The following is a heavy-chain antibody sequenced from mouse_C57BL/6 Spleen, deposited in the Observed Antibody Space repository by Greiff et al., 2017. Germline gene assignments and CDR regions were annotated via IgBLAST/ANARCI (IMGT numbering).Heavy chain of an antibody. CDR2: IHPNSGST. Sequence: QVQLQQPGAELVKPGASVKLSCKASGYTFTSYWMHWVKQRPGQGLEWIGMIHPNSGSTNYNEKFKSKATLTVDKSSSTAYMQLSSLTSEDSAVYYCARDGDNWSFAYWGQGTLVTVSA. V-gene: IGHV1-64*01. CDR3: ARDGDNWSFAY. D-gene: IGHD4-1*02. CDR1: GYTFTSYW. J-gene: IGHJ3*01.